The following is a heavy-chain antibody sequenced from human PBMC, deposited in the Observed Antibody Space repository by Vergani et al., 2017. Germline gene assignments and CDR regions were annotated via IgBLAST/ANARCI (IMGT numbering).Heavy chain of an antibody. Sequence: EVHLLESGGGLVQSGGSLRLPCAASGFPFSNSAVSWVRQAPGRGLAWVSSISGPGLSTDYADSVKGRFSISRDNSKNTVFLQMHSLRAEDTAIYYCVKEKIGLGSYFFDSWGHGILVTVSS. J-gene: IGHJ4*01. V-gene: IGHV3-23*01. CDR2: ISGPGLST. D-gene: IGHD2/OR15-2a*01. CDR1: GFPFSNSA. CDR3: VKEKIGLGSYFFDS.